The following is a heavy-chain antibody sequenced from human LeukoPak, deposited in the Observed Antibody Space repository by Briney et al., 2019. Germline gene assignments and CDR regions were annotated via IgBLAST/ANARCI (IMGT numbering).Heavy chain of an antibody. CDR3: ARNGGSGTYYDGSFDY. CDR2: IYTSGST. Sequence: SETLSLTCTVSGGSISSYYWSWIRQSAGKGLEWIGRIYTSGSTNYNPSLKSRVTMSVDTSKNQFSLKLSSVTAADTAVYYCARNGGSGTYYDGSFDYWGQGALVTVSS. J-gene: IGHJ4*02. CDR1: GGSISSYY. D-gene: IGHD1-26*01. V-gene: IGHV4-4*07.